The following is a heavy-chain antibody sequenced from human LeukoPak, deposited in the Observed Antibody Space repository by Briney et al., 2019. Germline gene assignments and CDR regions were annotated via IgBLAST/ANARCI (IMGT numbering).Heavy chain of an antibody. J-gene: IGHJ2*01. D-gene: IGHD2-2*01. CDR3: ASLRGYCSSTSCHWYFDL. CDR2: INPNSGGT. CDR1: GYTFTGYY. Sequence: GASVKVSCMASGYTFTGYYMHWVRQAPGQGLEWMGWINPNSGGTNYAQKFQGRVTMTRDTSISTAYMELSRLRSDDTAVYYCASLRGYCSSTSCHWYFDLWGRGTLVTVSS. V-gene: IGHV1-2*02.